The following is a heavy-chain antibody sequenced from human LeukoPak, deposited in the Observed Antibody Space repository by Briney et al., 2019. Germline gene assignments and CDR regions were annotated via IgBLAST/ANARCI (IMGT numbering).Heavy chain of an antibody. CDR3: ARAGLNGDVDY. Sequence: SETLSLTCAVYGGSFSGYYWSWIRQPPGKGLEWIGEINHSGSTNYNPSLKSRVTLSVDTSKNQFSLTLSSVTAVDTAVYYCARAGLNGDVDYWGQGTLVTVSS. V-gene: IGHV4-34*01. CDR2: INHSGST. D-gene: IGHD4-17*01. CDR1: GGSFSGYY. J-gene: IGHJ4*02.